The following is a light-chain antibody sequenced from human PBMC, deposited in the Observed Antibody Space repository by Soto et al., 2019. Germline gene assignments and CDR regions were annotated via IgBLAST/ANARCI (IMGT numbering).Light chain of an antibody. Sequence: QSVLTQPPSASGSPGQSVAISCTGTSSDVGGYNYVSWYQQHPGKAPKLMIYEVNKRPSGVPDRFSGSKSGNTASLTASGLQAEDEADYYCSSYAGSSNVLGTGTKVTVL. CDR3: SSYAGSSNV. V-gene: IGLV2-8*01. J-gene: IGLJ1*01. CDR1: SSDVGGYNY. CDR2: EVN.